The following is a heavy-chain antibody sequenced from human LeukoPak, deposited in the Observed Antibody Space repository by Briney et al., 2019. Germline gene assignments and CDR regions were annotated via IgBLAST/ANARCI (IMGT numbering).Heavy chain of an antibody. Sequence: GGSLRLSCAASGFTFSIYGMGWVRQAPGKGLVWVSRINSDGSSTSYADSVKGRFTISRDNAKNSLYLQMNSLRAEDTAVYYCAELGITMIGGVWGKGTTVTISS. J-gene: IGHJ6*04. CDR1: GFTFSIYG. D-gene: IGHD3-10*02. CDR3: AELGITMIGGV. V-gene: IGHV3-74*01. CDR2: INSDGSST.